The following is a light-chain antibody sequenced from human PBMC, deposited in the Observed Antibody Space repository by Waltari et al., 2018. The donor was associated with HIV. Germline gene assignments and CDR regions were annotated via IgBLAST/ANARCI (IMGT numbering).Light chain of an antibody. Sequence: NFMLTQPHSVSESPGKTVTISCTGSSGSIASNYVQWYQQRPGSAPTTVIYEDNQRPSGVPGRFSGSIDSSSNSASLTISGLKTEDEADYYCQSYDTLHVFGTGTKVTVL. CDR3: QSYDTLHV. CDR2: EDN. V-gene: IGLV6-57*02. CDR1: SGSIASNY. J-gene: IGLJ1*01.